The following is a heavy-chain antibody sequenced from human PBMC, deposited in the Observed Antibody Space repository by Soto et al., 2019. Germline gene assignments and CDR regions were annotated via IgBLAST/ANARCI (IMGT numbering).Heavy chain of an antibody. CDR2: IWYDGSNQ. CDR1: GLTFSTYG. J-gene: IGHJ4*02. Sequence: GGSLRLSCAPSGLTFSTYGMHWVRQAPGKGLEWVAVIWYDGSNQYYADSVKGRFTISRDNSKNVLYLQMNSLRAEDTAVYYCARDLGAFNYGSAYFDYWGQGTPVTVSS. V-gene: IGHV3-33*01. CDR3: ARDLGAFNYGSAYFDY. D-gene: IGHD3-10*01.